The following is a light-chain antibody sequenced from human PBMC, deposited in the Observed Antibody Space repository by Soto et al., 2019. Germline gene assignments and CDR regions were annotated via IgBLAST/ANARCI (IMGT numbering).Light chain of an antibody. CDR2: WAS. J-gene: IGKJ4*01. Sequence: DIVMTQSPDSLAVSLGERATINCKSSQSILYSSNQKNSLAWYQQKPGQPPKLLIYWASTRESGVPDRFSGSESGTDFSLTITSLQAEDVAVYYCQQYQVIPLTFGGGTRVEIK. CDR1: QSILYSSNQKNS. CDR3: QQYQVIPLT. V-gene: IGKV4-1*01.